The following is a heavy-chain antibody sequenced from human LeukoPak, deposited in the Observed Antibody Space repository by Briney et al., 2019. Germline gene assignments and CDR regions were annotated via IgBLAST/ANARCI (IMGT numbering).Heavy chain of an antibody. Sequence: SETLSLTCTVSGGSISSSSYYWGWIRQPPGKGLEWIGSIYYSGSTYYNPSLKRRVTISVDTSKNQFSLKLSSVTAADTAVYYCARLGLRWSGDAFDIWGQGTMVTVSS. V-gene: IGHV4-39*01. CDR1: GGSISSSSYY. CDR3: ARLGLRWSGDAFDI. D-gene: IGHD1-14*01. J-gene: IGHJ3*02. CDR2: IYYSGST.